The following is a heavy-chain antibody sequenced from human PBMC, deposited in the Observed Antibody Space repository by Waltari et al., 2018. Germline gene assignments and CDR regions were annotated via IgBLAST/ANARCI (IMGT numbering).Heavy chain of an antibody. Sequence: QVKLQQWGEGLVKPSETLSLTCAVYGGSISGYYYWSWIRQPPGKGLEWIGYIYGNSASTNYNPSLKNRVTISKDTSKNQFSLKLSSVTAADTAVYYCARGGVAGTGFDFWGQGLRVTVSS. D-gene: IGHD1-1*01. CDR1: GGSISGYY. CDR3: ARGGVAGTGFDF. V-gene: IGHV4-59*12. J-gene: IGHJ3*01. CDR2: IYGNSAST.